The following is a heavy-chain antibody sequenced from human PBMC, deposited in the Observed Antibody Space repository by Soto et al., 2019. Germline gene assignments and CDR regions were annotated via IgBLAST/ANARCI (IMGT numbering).Heavy chain of an antibody. CDR1: GGSISSGGYY. V-gene: IGHV4-31*03. CDR3: AHALRYDILTGYYPLIN. CDR2: IYYSGST. Sequence: SETLSLTCTVSGGSISSGGYYWSWIRQHPGKGLEWIGYIYYSGSTYYNPSLKSRVTISVDTSKNQFSLKLSSVTAADTAVYYCAHALRYDILTGYYPLINWGQGTLVTV. J-gene: IGHJ4*02. D-gene: IGHD3-9*01.